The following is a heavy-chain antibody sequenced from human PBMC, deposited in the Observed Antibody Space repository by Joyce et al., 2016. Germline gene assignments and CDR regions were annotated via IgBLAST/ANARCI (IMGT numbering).Heavy chain of an antibody. J-gene: IGHJ1*01. CDR1: GGSLSGYY. V-gene: IGHV4-34*04. CDR3: ARARRGIILARGEMGEYLQH. Sequence: QVQLQEWGAGLLKPSETLSLTCAVYGGSLSGYYWSWIRQAPGLGLGWIGEVNDRGRTNHNPSLKSRATTSMDTSKKQFSLRLTTVTAADTAVYFCARARRGIILARGEMGEYLQHWGRGTVVIVSS. D-gene: IGHD3-10*01. CDR2: VNDRGRT.